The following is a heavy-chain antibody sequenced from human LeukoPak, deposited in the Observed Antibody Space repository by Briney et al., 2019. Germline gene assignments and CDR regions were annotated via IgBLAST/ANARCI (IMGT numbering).Heavy chain of an antibody. D-gene: IGHD1-26*01. CDR2: INPDNGGT. CDR1: GYTFTSYY. CDR3: ARSPSGELDY. V-gene: IGHV1-2*02. Sequence: GASVKVSCKTSGYTFTSYYIHWVRQAPGQGLDYMGWINPDNGGTNYAQNFQGRVIMTRDTSISTAYMQLSRLTSDDTAVYYCARSPSGELDYWGWGTLVSVSS. J-gene: IGHJ4*02.